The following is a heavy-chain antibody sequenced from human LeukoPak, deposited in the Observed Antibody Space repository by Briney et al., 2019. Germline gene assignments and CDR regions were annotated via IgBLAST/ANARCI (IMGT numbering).Heavy chain of an antibody. CDR2: ISGSGGST. CDR3: ARVGDFWSGYYNYYGMDV. V-gene: IGHV3-23*01. J-gene: IGHJ6*02. D-gene: IGHD3-3*01. CDR1: GFTFSSYA. Sequence: GGSLRLSCAASGFTFSSYAMSWVRQAPGKGLEWVSAISGSGGSTYYADSVKGRFTISRDNSKNTLYLQMNSLRAEDTAVYYCARVGDFWSGYYNYYGMDVWGQGTTVTVSS.